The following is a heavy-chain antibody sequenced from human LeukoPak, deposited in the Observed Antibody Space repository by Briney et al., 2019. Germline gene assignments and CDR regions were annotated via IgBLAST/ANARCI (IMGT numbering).Heavy chain of an antibody. CDR2: ISSSSIYI. V-gene: IGHV3-21*01. J-gene: IGHJ4*02. D-gene: IGHD3-22*01. Sequence: GGSLRLSCAASGFTFSSYSMNWVRQAPGKGLEWVSSISSSSIYIFYADSVKGRFTISRDNAKNSLYLQMNSLRAEDTAVYYCARDKPPPYYYDSSGIFDYWGQGTLVTVSS. CDR3: ARDKPPPYYYDSSGIFDY. CDR1: GFTFSSYS.